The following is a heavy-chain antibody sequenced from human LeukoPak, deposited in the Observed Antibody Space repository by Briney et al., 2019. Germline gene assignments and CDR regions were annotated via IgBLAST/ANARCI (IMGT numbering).Heavy chain of an antibody. Sequence: GGSLRLSCAASGFTFSDYYMSWVRQAPGKGLEWVSAISGSGGSTYYADSVKGRFTISRDNSKNTLYLQMNSLRAEDTAVYYCAKDGLQLVLDYWGQGTLVTVSS. CDR2: ISGSGGST. V-gene: IGHV3-23*01. CDR1: GFTFSDYY. D-gene: IGHD6-13*01. CDR3: AKDGLQLVLDY. J-gene: IGHJ4*02.